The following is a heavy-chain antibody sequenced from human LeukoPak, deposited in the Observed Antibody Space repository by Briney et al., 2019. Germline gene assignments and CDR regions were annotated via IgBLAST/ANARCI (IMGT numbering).Heavy chain of an antibody. V-gene: IGHV4-39*07. CDR3: ARERSMVRGEGWFDP. D-gene: IGHD3-10*01. Sequence: PSETLSLTCTVSGGSISSSSYYWGWIRQPPGKGLEWIGSIYYSGSTYYNPSLKGRVTISVDTSKNQFSLKLSSVTAADTAVYYCARERSMVRGEGWFDPWGQGTLVTVSS. CDR1: GGSISSSSYY. J-gene: IGHJ5*02. CDR2: IYYSGST.